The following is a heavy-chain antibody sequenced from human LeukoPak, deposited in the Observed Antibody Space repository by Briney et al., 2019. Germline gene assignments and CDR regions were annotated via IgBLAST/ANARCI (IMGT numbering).Heavy chain of an antibody. Sequence: PSETLSLTCSVSGGSISSHYWSWIRQPPGKGLEWIGSIYYSKNTYYNPSLKSRVTISADTSKNQFSLTLGSVSATDTAVYYCVSPRGFSYGYDYWGQGTLVTVSS. J-gene: IGHJ4*02. CDR2: IYYSKNT. CDR1: GGSISSHY. V-gene: IGHV4-59*05. D-gene: IGHD5-18*01. CDR3: VSPRGFSYGYDY.